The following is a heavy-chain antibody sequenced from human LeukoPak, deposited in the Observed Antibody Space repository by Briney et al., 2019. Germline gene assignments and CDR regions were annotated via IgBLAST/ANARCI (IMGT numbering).Heavy chain of an antibody. Sequence: PSETLSLTCTVSGGSISSYYWGWIRQPPGKGLEWIGYIYYSGSTNYNPSLKSRVTISVDTSKNQFSLKLSSVTAADTAEYYCARGGYSKYYYYMDVWGKGTTVTVSS. CDR3: ARGGYSKYYYYMDV. CDR2: IYYSGST. V-gene: IGHV4-59*01. D-gene: IGHD4-11*01. CDR1: GGSISSYY. J-gene: IGHJ6*03.